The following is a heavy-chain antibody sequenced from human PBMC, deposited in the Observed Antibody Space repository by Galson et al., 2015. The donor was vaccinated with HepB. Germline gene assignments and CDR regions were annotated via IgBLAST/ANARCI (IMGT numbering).Heavy chain of an antibody. J-gene: IGHJ6*02. CDR1: GFTFSSYA. D-gene: IGHD4-23*01. Sequence: SLRLSCAASGFTFSSYAMHWVRQAPGKGLEWVAVISYDGSNKYYADSVKGRFTISRDNSKNTLYLQMNSLRAEDTAVYYCARDYTPTVVTPLNYYYYGMDVWGQGTTVTVSS. CDR3: ARDYTPTVVTPLNYYYYGMDV. V-gene: IGHV3-30-3*01. CDR2: ISYDGSNK.